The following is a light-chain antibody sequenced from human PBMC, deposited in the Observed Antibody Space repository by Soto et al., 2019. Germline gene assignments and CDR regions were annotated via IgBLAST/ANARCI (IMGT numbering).Light chain of an antibody. CDR1: QGIRND. J-gene: IGKJ4*01. V-gene: IGKV1-6*01. CDR2: AAS. CDR3: QQANSFPLT. Sequence: AIQMTQFPSSLSASVGDRVTITCRASQGIRNDLGWYQQKSGRAPKLLIYAASSLQSGVPSRFSGSGFGTDFTLTISSLQPEDFATYYCQQANSFPLTFGGGTKVDIK.